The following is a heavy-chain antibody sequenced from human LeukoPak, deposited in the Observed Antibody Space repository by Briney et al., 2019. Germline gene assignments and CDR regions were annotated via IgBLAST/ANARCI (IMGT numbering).Heavy chain of an antibody. CDR2: ISGSGDNT. D-gene: IGHD3-16*01. CDR3: AKERGISYTYEFDY. CDR1: GFTFSSYA. J-gene: IGHJ4*02. V-gene: IGHV3-23*01. Sequence: GGSLRLSCAASGFTFSSYAMSWVRQAPGKGLEWVSGISGSGDNTYYADSVKGRFTISRDNSKNTLYVQVNSLGTEDTAIYYCAKERGISYTYEFDYWGQGALVTVSS.